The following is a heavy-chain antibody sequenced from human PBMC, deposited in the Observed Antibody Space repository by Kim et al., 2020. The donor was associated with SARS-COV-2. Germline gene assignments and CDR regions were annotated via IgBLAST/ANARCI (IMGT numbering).Heavy chain of an antibody. J-gene: IGHJ6*02. V-gene: IGHV4-4*07. CDR3: ARDSWSNSYNYYYYGMDV. CDR1: GGSISSYS. CDR2: IQSSGST. Sequence: SETLSLTCTVSGGSISSYSWSWIRQPAGKGLEWIARIQSSGSTNYNPSLKSRVTMSVDTSKNQFSLKLRSVTAADTAVYYCARDSWSNSYNYYYYGMDVWGQGTTVTVSS. D-gene: IGHD1-20*01.